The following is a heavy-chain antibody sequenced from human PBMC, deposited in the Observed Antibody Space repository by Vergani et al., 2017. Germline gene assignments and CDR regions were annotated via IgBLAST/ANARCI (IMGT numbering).Heavy chain of an antibody. CDR1: GGSFSGYY. Sequence: QVQLQQWGAGLLKPSETLSLTCAVYGGSFSGYYWSWIRQPPGKGLEWIGEINHSGSTNYNPSLKSRVTISVDTSKNQFSLKLSSVTAAETAVYYCARVRYDFWSGYYSRSNWFDPWGQGTLVTVSS. CDR3: ARVRYDFWSGYYSRSNWFDP. D-gene: IGHD3-3*01. V-gene: IGHV4-34*01. CDR2: INHSGST. J-gene: IGHJ5*02.